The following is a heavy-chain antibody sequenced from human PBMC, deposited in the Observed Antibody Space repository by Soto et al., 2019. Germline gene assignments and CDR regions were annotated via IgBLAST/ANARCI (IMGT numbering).Heavy chain of an antibody. CDR3: ARDPIPAACAYYYQYGMYF. V-gene: IGHV3-74*01. Sequence: GGSLRLSCAASGFTFTNYWKHWVRQVPGKGLVWVSRINSDGSTTNYADSVKGRFTISRDNSKNTLSLQMNSLRGEDTAVYYCARDPIPAACAYYYQYGMYFWGQGTTDIGSS. J-gene: IGHJ6*01. CDR1: GFTFTNYW. CDR2: INSDGSTT. D-gene: IGHD2-21*01.